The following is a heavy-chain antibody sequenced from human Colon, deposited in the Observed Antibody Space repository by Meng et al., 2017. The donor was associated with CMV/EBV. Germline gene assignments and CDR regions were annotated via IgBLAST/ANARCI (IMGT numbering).Heavy chain of an antibody. D-gene: IGHD3-3*01. V-gene: IGHV2-5*08. CDR3: AHRRTIFGGFDP. CDR2: FYWNDDP. Sequence: SGPTLVKPTQTLTLTCTFSGLSLSTDGMRVSWIRQPPGKALEWLALFYWNDDPRYSPSLRNRLTLTRDTSKNQLVLTMTDMDPVDTATYFCAHRRTIFGGFDPWGQGSLVTVSS. CDR1: GLSLSTDGMR. J-gene: IGHJ5*02.